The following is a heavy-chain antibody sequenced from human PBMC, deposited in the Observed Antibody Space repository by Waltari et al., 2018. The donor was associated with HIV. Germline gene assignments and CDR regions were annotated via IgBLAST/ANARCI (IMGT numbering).Heavy chain of an antibody. CDR2: ISRDSSYM. V-gene: IGHV3-21*01. Sequence: EEQLVESGGGLVKPGGSLRVSCAPSGFDIISYTIHWVSQAPGKGLEWVSSISRDSSYMYYSDSLKGRFTISRDNAKKSVYLQMNSLRAEDTALYYCARDSMADSSGYYGYYFDLWGQGTLVTVSS. J-gene: IGHJ4*02. D-gene: IGHD3-22*01. CDR3: ARDSMADSSGYYGYYFDL. CDR1: GFDIISYT.